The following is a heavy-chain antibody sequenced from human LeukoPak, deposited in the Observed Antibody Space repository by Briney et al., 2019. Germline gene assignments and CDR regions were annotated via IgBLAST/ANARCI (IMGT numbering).Heavy chain of an antibody. V-gene: IGHV3-30*02. CDR1: GFTFSSYD. CDR3: AKDLRSYYGSGNYFEY. CDR2: IRYEGSSK. Sequence: GSLRLSCAASGFTFSSYDMHWVRQAPGKGLEWVAFIRYEGSSKYYVDSVKGRFTISRDNSKNTLYLQMNSLRAEDTAVYYCAKDLRSYYGSGNYFEYWGQGTLVTVSS. J-gene: IGHJ4*02. D-gene: IGHD3-10*01.